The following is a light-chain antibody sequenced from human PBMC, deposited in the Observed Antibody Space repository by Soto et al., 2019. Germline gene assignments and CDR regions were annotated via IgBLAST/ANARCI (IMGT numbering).Light chain of an antibody. V-gene: IGLV2-23*02. Sequence: QSVLTQPASVSGSPGQSITISCTGTSSDVRSYNLVSWYQQHPGKAPKLIIYEVSKRPSGVSNRFSGSKSGNTASLTISGLQAEDEADYYCCSYAGSSTPYVFGTGTKLTVL. J-gene: IGLJ1*01. CDR2: EVS. CDR1: SSDVRSYNL. CDR3: CSYAGSSTPYV.